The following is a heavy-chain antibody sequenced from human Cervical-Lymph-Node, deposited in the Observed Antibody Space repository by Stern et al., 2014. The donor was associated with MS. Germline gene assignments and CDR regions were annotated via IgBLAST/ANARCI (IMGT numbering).Heavy chain of an antibody. J-gene: IGHJ4*02. V-gene: IGHV3-21*01. CDR2: ISSSSSYI. Sequence: EVQLVESGGGLVKPGGSLRLSCAASGFTFSSYSMNWVRQAPGKGLELVSSISSSSSYIYYADSVKGRFTISRDNAKNSLYLQMNSLRAEDTAVYYCARSIVVVTADIDYWGQGTLVTVSS. CDR1: GFTFSSYS. CDR3: ARSIVVVTADIDY. D-gene: IGHD2-21*02.